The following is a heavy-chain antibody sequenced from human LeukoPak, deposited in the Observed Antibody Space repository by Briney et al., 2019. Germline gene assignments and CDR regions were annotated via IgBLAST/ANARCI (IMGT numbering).Heavy chain of an antibody. CDR3: ARGYHYDSSGYDY. J-gene: IGHJ4*02. CDR1: GFTISDYE. D-gene: IGHD3-22*01. Sequence: GGSLRLSCSVSGFTISDYEMNWVRQAPGKGLEWVSYISRSGTTIYYADSVKGRFTISRENARDSLYMQMNSLRAEDTAVYYCARGYHYDSSGYDYWGRGTLVTVSS. V-gene: IGHV3-48*03. CDR2: ISRSGTTI.